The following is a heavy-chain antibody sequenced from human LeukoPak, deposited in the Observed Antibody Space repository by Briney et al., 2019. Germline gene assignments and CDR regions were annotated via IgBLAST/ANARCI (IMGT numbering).Heavy chain of an antibody. V-gene: IGHV4-4*07. CDR2: IYTSGST. CDR3: ARDQSSWDYYYYMDV. Sequence: SETLSLTCTVSGGSISSYYWSWIRQPAGKGLEWIGRIYTSGSTNSNPSLKSRVTMSVDTSKNQFSLKLSSVTAADTAVYYCARDQSSWDYYYYMDVWGKGTTVTVSS. D-gene: IGHD6-13*01. J-gene: IGHJ6*03. CDR1: GGSISSYY.